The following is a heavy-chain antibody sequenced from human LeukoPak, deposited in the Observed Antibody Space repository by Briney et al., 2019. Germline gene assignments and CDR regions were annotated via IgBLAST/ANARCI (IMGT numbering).Heavy chain of an antibody. CDR2: ISYDGSNK. V-gene: IGHV3-30*03. CDR3: ARDLPNYYDSSGYPHFDY. CDR1: GFTFSSYG. D-gene: IGHD3-22*01. J-gene: IGHJ4*02. Sequence: GRSLRLSCAASGFTFSSYGMHWVRQAPGKGLEWVAVISYDGSNKYYADSVKGRFTISRDNSKNTLYLQMNSLRAEDTAVYYCARDLPNYYDSSGYPHFDYWGQGTLVTVSS.